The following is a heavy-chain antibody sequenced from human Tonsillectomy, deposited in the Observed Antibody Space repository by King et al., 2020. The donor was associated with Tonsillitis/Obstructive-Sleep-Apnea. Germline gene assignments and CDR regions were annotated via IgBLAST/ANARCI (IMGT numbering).Heavy chain of an antibody. CDR1: GGSISSYY. CDR2: IYYSGIT. J-gene: IGHJ4*02. D-gene: IGHD1-26*01. Sequence: VQLQESGPGLVKPSETLSLTCTVSGGSISSYYWSWLRQPPGKVLEWIGYIYYSGITNYNPSLKSRVTILVDKSKNQFSLKLSSVTVADTAVYYCARDATSGSYPGGLDYWGQGTLVTVSS. CDR3: ARDATSGSYPGGLDY. V-gene: IGHV4-59*01.